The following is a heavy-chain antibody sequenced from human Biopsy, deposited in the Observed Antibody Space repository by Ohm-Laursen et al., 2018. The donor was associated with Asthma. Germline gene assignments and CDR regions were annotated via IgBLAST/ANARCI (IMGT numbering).Heavy chain of an antibody. D-gene: IGHD3-10*01. J-gene: IGHJ4*02. CDR1: GFDLRDYT. Sequence: GSLRLSCAASGFDLRDYTMNWVRQAPGTGLEWVASVSSLSRDIYHSTSLRGRFTISRDNAKRSLYPQMDSPRGDDTAVYYCSRDFTIGSGSPFHFWGRGTLVTVSS. V-gene: IGHV3-21*01. CDR2: VSSLSRDI. CDR3: SRDFTIGSGSPFHF.